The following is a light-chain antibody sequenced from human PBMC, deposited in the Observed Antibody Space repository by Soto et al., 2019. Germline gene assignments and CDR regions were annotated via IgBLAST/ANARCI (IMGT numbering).Light chain of an antibody. V-gene: IGLV2-14*01. CDR2: EVS. J-gene: IGLJ2*01. CDR3: ISYTRSSTLV. CDR1: SSDVGGYNY. Sequence: QSALTQPASVSGSPGQSITISCTGTSSDVGGYNYVSWYQQHPGKAPKLMIYEVSNRPSGVSNRFSGSKSGNTASLTISGLQAEDEADYYCISYTRSSTLVFVGGTKLTVL.